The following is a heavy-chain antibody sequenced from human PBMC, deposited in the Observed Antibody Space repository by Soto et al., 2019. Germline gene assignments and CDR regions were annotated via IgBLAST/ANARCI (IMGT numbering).Heavy chain of an antibody. J-gene: IGHJ4*02. CDR3: ANTDGSGSSN. V-gene: IGHV3-30*18. D-gene: IGHD3-10*01. CDR1: GFTFSSYG. Sequence: GGSLRLSCAASGFTFSSYGMHWVRQAPGKGLEWVAVISYDGSNKYYADSVKGRFTISRDNSKNTLYLQMNSLRAEDTAVYYCANTDGSGSSNWGQGTLVTVSS. CDR2: ISYDGSNK.